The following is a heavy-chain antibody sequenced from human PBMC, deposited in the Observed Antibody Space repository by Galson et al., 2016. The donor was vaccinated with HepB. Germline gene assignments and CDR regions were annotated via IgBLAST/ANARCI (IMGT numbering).Heavy chain of an antibody. CDR1: GGSISSYY. D-gene: IGHD3-22*01. V-gene: IGHV4-59*08. CDR2: IYYSGST. J-gene: IGHJ5*02. CDR3: ARRRNYYDSSGYYHDWFDP. Sequence: ETLSLTCTVSGGSISSYYWTWIRQPPGKGLEWIGYIYYSGSTNYNPSLKSRATISVDTSKNQFSLKLSSATAADTAVYYCARRRNYYDSSGYYHDWFDPWGQGTLVTVSS.